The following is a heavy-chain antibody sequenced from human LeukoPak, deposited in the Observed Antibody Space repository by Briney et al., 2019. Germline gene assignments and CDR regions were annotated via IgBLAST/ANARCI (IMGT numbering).Heavy chain of an antibody. D-gene: IGHD5-12*01. CDR1: GFTFSSYT. CDR2: ISSGSSYI. Sequence: GGSLRLSCAASGFTFSSYTMNWVRQAPGKGLEWVSSISSGSSYIYYADSVKGRFTISRDNAKNSLYLQMNSLRAEDTAVYYCARSSLSGYDYYFDYWGQGTLVTVSS. CDR3: ARSSLSGYDYYFDY. J-gene: IGHJ4*02. V-gene: IGHV3-21*01.